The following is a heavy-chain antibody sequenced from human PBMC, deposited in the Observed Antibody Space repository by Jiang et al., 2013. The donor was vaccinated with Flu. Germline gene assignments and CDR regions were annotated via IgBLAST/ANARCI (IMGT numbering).Heavy chain of an antibody. Sequence: QTLSLTCAISGDSVSSNSAAWNWIRQSPSRGLEWLGRTYYRSKWYNDYAVSVEKSNNHQPDTSKNQFSLQLNSVTPEDTAVYYCARGHSSSGYWYFDLVGPWHLVTVSS. CDR3: ARGHSSSGYWYFDL. D-gene: IGHD6-6*01. CDR2: TYYRSKWYN. V-gene: IGHV6-1*01. J-gene: IGHJ2*01. CDR1: GDSVSSNSAA.